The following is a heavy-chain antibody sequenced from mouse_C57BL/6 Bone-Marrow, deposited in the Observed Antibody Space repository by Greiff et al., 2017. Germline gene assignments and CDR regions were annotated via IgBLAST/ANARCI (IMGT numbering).Heavy chain of an antibody. J-gene: IGHJ4*01. CDR3: ARQGDYYVMDY. V-gene: IGHV5-12*01. CDR1: GFTFSDYY. Sequence: EVQLVESGGGLVQPGGSLKLSCAASGFTFSDYYVYWVRQTPEKRLEWVAYISNGGGSTYYPDPVKGRFTISRDTAKNTMYLQRSRLKCEDKAMYYCARQGDYYVMDYWGQGTSVTVSS. CDR2: ISNGGGST.